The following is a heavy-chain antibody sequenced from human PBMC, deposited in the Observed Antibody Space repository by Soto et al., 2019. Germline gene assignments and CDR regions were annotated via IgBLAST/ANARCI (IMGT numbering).Heavy chain of an antibody. CDR1: GFTFSSYG. CDR3: ARVAFPRYSYGPLDY. V-gene: IGHV3-33*01. Sequence: PGGSLRLSCAASGFTFSSYGMRWVRQAPDKGLEWVAVIWYDGSNKYYADSVKGRFTISRDNSKNTLYLQMNTLRAEETAVYYCARVAFPRYSYGPLDYSGQGTLVNVSS. D-gene: IGHD5-18*01. CDR2: IWYDGSNK. J-gene: IGHJ4*02.